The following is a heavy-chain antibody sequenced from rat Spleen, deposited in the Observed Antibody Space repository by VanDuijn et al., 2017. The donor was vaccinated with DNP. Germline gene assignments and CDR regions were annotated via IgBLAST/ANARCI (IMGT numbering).Heavy chain of an antibody. CDR3: ASSNYGGYWVHYFDY. D-gene: IGHD1-11*01. J-gene: IGHJ2*01. CDR2: ISSSSGTI. Sequence: EVQLVESGGGLVQPGRSLKLSCAASGFTFSNYGMHWIRQAQTKGLEWVAYISSSSGTIYYEDTVKGRFTISRDNAKNTLYLQLSSLRSEDTALYYCASSNYGGYWVHYFDYWGQGVMVTVSS. V-gene: IGHV5-34*01. CDR1: GFTFSNYG.